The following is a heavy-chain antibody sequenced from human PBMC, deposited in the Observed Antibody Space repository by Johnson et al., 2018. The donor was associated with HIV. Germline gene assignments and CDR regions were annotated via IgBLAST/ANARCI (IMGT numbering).Heavy chain of an antibody. Sequence: VQLVESGGGLVQPGGSLRLSCAASGFTFSSYAMTWVRQAPGKGLEWVSTISGSGGSTYYADSVKARFTISRDNSKNTLYLQMNSLRAEDTADYYCAKGERGYSSSSDAFDIWGQGTMVTVSS. CDR1: GFTFSSYA. V-gene: IGHV3-23*04. CDR2: ISGSGGST. CDR3: AKGERGYSSSSDAFDI. D-gene: IGHD6-6*01. J-gene: IGHJ3*02.